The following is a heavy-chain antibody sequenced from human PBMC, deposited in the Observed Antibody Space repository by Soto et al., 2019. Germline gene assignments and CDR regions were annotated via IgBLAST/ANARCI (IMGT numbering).Heavy chain of an antibody. CDR1: GGTISSSSYY. D-gene: IGHD5-12*01. CDR3: ARHNVDIVATIYYYYYGMDV. J-gene: IGHJ6*02. CDR2: IYYSGST. V-gene: IGHV4-39*01. Sequence: PSETNSLTCTVSGGTISSSSYYWGWIRQPPGKGLEWIGSIYYSGSTYYNPSLKSRVTISVDTSKNQFSLKLSSVTAADTAVYYCARHNVDIVATIYYYYYGMDVWGQGTTVTVSS.